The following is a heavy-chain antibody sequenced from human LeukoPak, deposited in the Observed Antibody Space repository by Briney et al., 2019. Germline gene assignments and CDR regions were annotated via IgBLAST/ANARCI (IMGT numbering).Heavy chain of an antibody. V-gene: IGHV1-46*01. Sequence: ASVKVSFKASGYTFPSYYMHWVRPAPGQGLGWMGILNPSGGSTSYAQKFQGRVTMTRDMSTSTVYMELSSLRSEDTAVYYCARDLGYGDYVLDYWGQGTLVTVSS. CDR2: LNPSGGST. CDR3: ARDLGYGDYVLDY. J-gene: IGHJ4*02. CDR1: GYTFPSYY. D-gene: IGHD4-17*01.